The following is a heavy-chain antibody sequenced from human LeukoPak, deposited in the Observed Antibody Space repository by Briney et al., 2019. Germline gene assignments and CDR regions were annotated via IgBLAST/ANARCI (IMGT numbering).Heavy chain of an antibody. CDR1: GVSISGYY. CDR3: ARDPGGDYVGY. V-gene: IGHV4-39*07. D-gene: IGHD4-17*01. Sequence: SETLSLTCTVSGVSISGYYWGWIRQPPGKGLEWIGSIYYSGSTYYNPSLKSRVTISVDTSKNQFSLKLSSVTAADTAVYYCARDPGGDYVGYWGQGTLVTVSS. J-gene: IGHJ4*02. CDR2: IYYSGST.